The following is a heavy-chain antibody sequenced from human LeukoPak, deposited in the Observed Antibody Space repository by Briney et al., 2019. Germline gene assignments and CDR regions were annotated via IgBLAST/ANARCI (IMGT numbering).Heavy chain of an antibody. CDR2: ISYDDSNK. J-gene: IGHJ4*02. Sequence: GGSLRLSCAASGFTFSSYGMHWVRQAPGKGLEWVAVISYDDSNKYYADSVKGRFTISRDNSKNTLYLQMNSLRAEDTAVYYCARGISIVVVVAATQEEGYFDYWGQGTLVTVSS. V-gene: IGHV3-30*19. CDR1: GFTFSSYG. CDR3: ARGISIVVVVAATQEEGYFDY. D-gene: IGHD2-15*01.